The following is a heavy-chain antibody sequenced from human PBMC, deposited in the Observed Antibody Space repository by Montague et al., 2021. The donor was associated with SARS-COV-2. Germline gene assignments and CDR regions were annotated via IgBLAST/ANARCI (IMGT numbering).Heavy chain of an antibody. Sequence: PALVPTQTLTLTCTFSGFSLSTSGMCVSWIRQPPGKALEWLTLIDWDDDKYYSTSLKTRLTISKDTSKNQVVLTMTNMDPVDTATYYCARSYGTTVVTRAFDYWGQGTLVTVSS. D-gene: IGHD4-23*01. J-gene: IGHJ4*02. CDR2: IDWDDDK. V-gene: IGHV2-70*01. CDR1: GFSLSTSGMC. CDR3: ARSYGTTVVTRAFDY.